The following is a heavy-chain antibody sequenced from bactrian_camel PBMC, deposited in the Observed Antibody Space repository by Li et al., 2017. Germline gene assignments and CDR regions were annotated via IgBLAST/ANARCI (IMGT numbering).Heavy chain of an antibody. CDR1: EDTLGLGSKC. CDR2: RCTYGGT. J-gene: IGHJ4*01. V-gene: IGHV3S55*01. D-gene: IGHD7*01. CDR3: MTDSGGACEGKGGRMITVRPY. Sequence: VQLVESGGGSVQAGGSLGLSCAASEDTLGLGSKCMAWFRQDPGKEREGVAGRCTYGGTVYTDSVKGRFAISKADDQTSLYLQMNSLKPEDSARYYCMTDSGGACEGKGGRMITVRPYRGQGTQVTVS.